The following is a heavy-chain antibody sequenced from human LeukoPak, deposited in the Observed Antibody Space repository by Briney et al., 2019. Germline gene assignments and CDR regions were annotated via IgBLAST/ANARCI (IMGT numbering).Heavy chain of an antibody. CDR3: ARVGYDFWSGYYTPPNSSRAAFDI. V-gene: IGHV4-34*01. Sequence: SETLSLTWAVDGGSFSGYYLSWIRQPPAKGLEWIGEINHSESTNYNPSVKSRVTISVDTSKSQSSLKLSSVTAADTAVYYCARVGYDFWSGYYTPPNSSRAAFDIWGQGTMVTVSS. CDR2: INHSEST. D-gene: IGHD3-3*01. J-gene: IGHJ3*02. CDR1: GGSFSGYY.